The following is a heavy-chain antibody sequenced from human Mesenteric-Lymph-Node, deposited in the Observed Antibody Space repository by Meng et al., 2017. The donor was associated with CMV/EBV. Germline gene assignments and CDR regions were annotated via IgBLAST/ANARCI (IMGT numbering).Heavy chain of an antibody. J-gene: IGHJ6*02. V-gene: IGHV4-61*08. D-gene: IGHD2-21*01. CDR3: ARDSTYCGGDCYSGYYYYGMDV. CDR1: GGSISSGDYY. Sequence: SETLSLTCTVSGGSISSGDYYWSWIRQPPGKGLEWIGYIYYSGSTYYNPSLKSRVTISVDTSKNQFSLKLSSVTAADTAVYYCARDSTYCGGDCYSGYYYYGMDVWGQGTTVTVSS. CDR2: IYYSGST.